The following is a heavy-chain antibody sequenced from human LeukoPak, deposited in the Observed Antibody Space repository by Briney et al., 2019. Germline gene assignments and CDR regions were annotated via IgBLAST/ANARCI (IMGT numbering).Heavy chain of an antibody. J-gene: IGHJ4*02. CDR3: AARITGANYFDS. V-gene: IGHV4-30-4*01. CDR1: GGSISSGDYY. Sequence: SETLPLTCTVSGGSISSGDYYWNWIRQPPGKGLEWIGYIYYSGSTYYNPSLKGRLTISVDTSKSQLSLKLNSVTAADTAVYYCAARITGANYFDSWGQGTPVTVSS. CDR2: IYYSGST. D-gene: IGHD1-7*01.